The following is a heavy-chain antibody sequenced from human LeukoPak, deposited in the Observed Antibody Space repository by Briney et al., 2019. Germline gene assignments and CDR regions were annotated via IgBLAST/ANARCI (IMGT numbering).Heavy chain of an antibody. Sequence: SETLSLTCTVSGGSISSSSYYWGWIRQPPGKGLEWIGSIYYSGSTYYNPSLKSRVTISADTSKNQFSLKLSSVTAADTAVYYCASYCSGGSCPIDYWGQGTLVIVSS. CDR1: GGSISSSSYY. CDR2: IYYSGST. J-gene: IGHJ4*02. D-gene: IGHD2-15*01. CDR3: ASYCSGGSCPIDY. V-gene: IGHV4-39*07.